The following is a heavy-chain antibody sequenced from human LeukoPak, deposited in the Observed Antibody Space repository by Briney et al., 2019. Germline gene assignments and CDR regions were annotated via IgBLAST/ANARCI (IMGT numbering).Heavy chain of an antibody. Sequence: PSETLSLTCAVSGGSISSGGYSWSWIRQPPGKGLEWIGYIYHSGSTYYNPSLKSRVTISVDRSKNQFPLKLSSVTAADTAVYYCARLYGDYHYWYFDLWGRGTLVTVSS. D-gene: IGHD4-17*01. CDR2: IYHSGST. CDR1: GGSISSGGYS. J-gene: IGHJ2*01. V-gene: IGHV4-30-2*01. CDR3: ARLYGDYHYWYFDL.